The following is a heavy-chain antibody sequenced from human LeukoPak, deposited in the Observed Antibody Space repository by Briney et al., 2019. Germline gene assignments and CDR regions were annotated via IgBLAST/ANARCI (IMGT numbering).Heavy chain of an antibody. V-gene: IGHV4-34*01. CDR3: ARVVPAAVVIDY. CDR2: INHSGST. J-gene: IGHJ4*02. CDR1: GXSFSGYY. Sequence: KASETLSLTCAVYGXSFSGYYWSWIRQPPGKGLEWIGEINHSGSTNYNPSLKSRVTISVDTSKNQFSLKLSSVTAADTAVYYCARVVPAAVVIDYWGQGTLVTVSS. D-gene: IGHD2-2*01.